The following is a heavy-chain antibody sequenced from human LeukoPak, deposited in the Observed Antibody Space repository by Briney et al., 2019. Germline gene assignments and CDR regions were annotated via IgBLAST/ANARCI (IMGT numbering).Heavy chain of an antibody. CDR3: ARDHRIEEIPLDY. CDR2: IIPIFGTA. D-gene: IGHD5-24*01. Sequence: GASVKVSCKASGGTFSSYAISWVRQAPGQGLEWMGGIIPIFGTANYAQKFQGRVTITTDESTSTAYMELSSLRSEDTAVYYCARDHRIEEIPLDYWGQGTLVTVSS. CDR1: GGTFSSYA. V-gene: IGHV1-69*05. J-gene: IGHJ4*02.